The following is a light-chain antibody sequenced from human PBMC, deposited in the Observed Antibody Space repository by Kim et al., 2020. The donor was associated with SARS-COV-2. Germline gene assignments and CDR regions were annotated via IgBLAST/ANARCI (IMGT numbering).Light chain of an antibody. V-gene: IGLV2-14*03. J-gene: IGLJ2*01. CDR2: NVA. CDR1: SSDIGASNY. Sequence: QSVLTQPASVSGSPGQSITISCTGTSSDIGASNYVPWYQHLPGKAPKLMIYNVAERPSGVPDRFSGSKSGSTASLTISGLQAEDEADYYCLSFTDINSLVFGGGTQLTVL. CDR3: LSFTDINSLV.